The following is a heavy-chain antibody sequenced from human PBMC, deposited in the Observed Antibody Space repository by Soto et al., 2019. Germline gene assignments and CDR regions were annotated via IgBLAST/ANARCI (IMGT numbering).Heavy chain of an antibody. V-gene: IGHV3-30-3*01. J-gene: IGHJ4*02. D-gene: IGHD6-13*01. CDR2: ISHDGHSK. Sequence: QVQLVESGGGVVQPGRSLRLSCAASGFTSSSYAIHRVRRAPGKGLEWVAVISHDGHSKHYADSVKGRFTISRDNSKNTLYLQMNSLRDEDTAMYYCARDVALAGARYFDFWGQGTLVTVSS. CDR3: ARDVALAGARYFDF. CDR1: GFTSSSYA.